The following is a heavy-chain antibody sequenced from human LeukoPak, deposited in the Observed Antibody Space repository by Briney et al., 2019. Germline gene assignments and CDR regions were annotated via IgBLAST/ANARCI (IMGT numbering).Heavy chain of an antibody. CDR3: ARDNGSGYYYDY. J-gene: IGHJ4*02. Sequence: TSETLSLTCTVSGGSISSYYWSWIRQPPGKGLEWIGYIYYSGGTNYNPSLKSRVTISIDTSKNQFSLKLSSVTAADMAIYYCARDNGSGYYYDYWGQGTLVTVSS. D-gene: IGHD3-22*01. CDR2: IYYSGGT. CDR1: GGSISSYY. V-gene: IGHV4-59*01.